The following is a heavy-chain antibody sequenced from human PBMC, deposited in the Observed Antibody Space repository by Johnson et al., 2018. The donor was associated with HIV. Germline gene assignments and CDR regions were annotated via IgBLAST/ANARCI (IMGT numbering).Heavy chain of an antibody. D-gene: IGHD1-1*01. V-gene: IGHV3-33*03. CDR3: AKEDPWRRAFDI. CDR2: IWYDGSNK. J-gene: IGHJ3*02. Sequence: QVQLVESGGGLIQPGGSLRLSCAASGFTVSSYGMHWVRQAPGKGLEWVAVIWYDGSNKYYADSVQGRFTISRDNSKTSLYLQMNSLRAEDTAVYYCAKEDPWRRAFDIWGQGTVVTVSS. CDR1: GFTVSSYG.